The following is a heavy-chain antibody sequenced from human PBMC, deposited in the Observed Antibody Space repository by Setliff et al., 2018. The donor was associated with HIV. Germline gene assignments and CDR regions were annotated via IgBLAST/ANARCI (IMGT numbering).Heavy chain of an antibody. J-gene: IGHJ4*02. Sequence: GASVKVSCKASGYTFTDYYMHWVRQAPGQGLEWMAWINPNSGGTHFAQKFQGWVTMTRNTSISTAYMELSSLRSEDTAVYYCARDPVSDNSATPYYFDYWGQGTLVTVSS. CDR1: GYTFTDYY. V-gene: IGHV1-2*04. CDR3: ARDPVSDNSATPYYFDY. CDR2: INPNSGGT. D-gene: IGHD2-21*01.